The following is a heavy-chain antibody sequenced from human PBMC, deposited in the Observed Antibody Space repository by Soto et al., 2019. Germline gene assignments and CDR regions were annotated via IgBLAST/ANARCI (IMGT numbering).Heavy chain of an antibody. D-gene: IGHD3-9*01. J-gene: IGHJ4*02. CDR2: INQNGSER. Sequence: ESGGGLVQPGGSLRLSCAATGFMFRSYWMTWVRQAPGQGLEWVANINQNGSERYYVDSVEGRFTISRDNAKNSVFLQMENLRVEDTAMYYCATDILDFWGQGTLVSVSS. CDR1: GFMFRSYW. CDR3: ATDILDF. V-gene: IGHV3-7*05.